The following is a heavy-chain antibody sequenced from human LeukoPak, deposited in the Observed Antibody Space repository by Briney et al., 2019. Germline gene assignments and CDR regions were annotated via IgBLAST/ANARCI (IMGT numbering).Heavy chain of an antibody. V-gene: IGHV4-31*03. CDR2: IYYSGST. CDR1: GGSISSGGYY. J-gene: IGHJ4*02. Sequence: TLSLTCTVSGGSISSGGYYWSWIRQHPGKGLEWIGYIYYSGSTYYNPSLKSRVTISVDTSKNQFSLKLSSVTAADTAVYYCARVQKQLVPHTLFDYWGQGTLVTVSS. D-gene: IGHD6-13*01. CDR3: ARVQKQLVPHTLFDY.